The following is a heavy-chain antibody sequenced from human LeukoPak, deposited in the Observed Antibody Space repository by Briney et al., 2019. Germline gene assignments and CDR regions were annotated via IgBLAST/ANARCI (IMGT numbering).Heavy chain of an antibody. J-gene: IGHJ4*02. Sequence: GGSLRLSCAASGFTFSSYAMHWVRQVPGKGLEYVSAISSNGGSTYYANSVKGRFTISRDNSKNTLYLQMGSLRAEDMAVYYCARSTVRPHTEYYFDYWGQGTLITVSS. D-gene: IGHD4-17*01. CDR3: ARSTVRPHTEYYFDY. V-gene: IGHV3-64*01. CDR2: ISSNGGST. CDR1: GFTFSSYA.